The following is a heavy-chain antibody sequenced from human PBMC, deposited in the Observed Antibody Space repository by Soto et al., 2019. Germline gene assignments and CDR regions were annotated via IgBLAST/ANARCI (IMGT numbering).Heavy chain of an antibody. CDR3: ARDADDSSGYF. Sequence: ASVKVSCKASGYTFNNYGISWVRQAPGQGFEWMGWINTYNGNTNYQQKFQDRVTLTADTPTSTAYMQLRSLRSDDTAVYYCARDADDSSGYFWGQGSLVTVSS. CDR2: INTYNGNT. J-gene: IGHJ4*02. D-gene: IGHD3-22*01. V-gene: IGHV1-18*01. CDR1: GYTFNNYG.